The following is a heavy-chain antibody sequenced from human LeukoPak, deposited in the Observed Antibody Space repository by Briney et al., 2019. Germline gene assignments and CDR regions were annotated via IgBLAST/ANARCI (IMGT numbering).Heavy chain of an antibody. J-gene: IGHJ4*02. V-gene: IGHV1-46*01. CDR1: GHTYTSYD. Sequence: GASVDVSCKASGHTYTSYDMHWVRQAPGQGVEWMGIIDPSGGRTSYAQKFQGRVTMTRDTSTSTVYMKLSSLRSEDTAVYYCARGGSTSCYDYWGQGTLVTVSS. CDR3: ARGGSTSCYDY. D-gene: IGHD2-2*01. CDR2: IDPSGGRT.